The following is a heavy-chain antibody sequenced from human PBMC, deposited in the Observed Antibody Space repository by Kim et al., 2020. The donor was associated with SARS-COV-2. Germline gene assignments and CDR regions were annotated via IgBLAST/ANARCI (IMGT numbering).Heavy chain of an antibody. J-gene: IGHJ4*02. V-gene: IGHV3-33*01. CDR2: SHM. D-gene: IGHD1-1*01. Sequence: SHMSHADSVKGRFTTARCNSKNTLFLQLNSLRAEDTAVYYCARDLLGSIDYWGQGTLVTVSS. CDR3: ARDLLGSIDY.